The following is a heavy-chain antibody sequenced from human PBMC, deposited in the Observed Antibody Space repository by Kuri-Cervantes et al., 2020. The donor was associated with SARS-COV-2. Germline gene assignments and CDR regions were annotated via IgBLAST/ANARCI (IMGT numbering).Heavy chain of an antibody. V-gene: IGHV1-24*01. CDR2: FDPEDGET. J-gene: IGHJ4*02. D-gene: IGHD5-12*01. Sequence: ASVKVSCKVSGYTLTELSMHWVRQAPGKGLEWMGGFDPEDGETIYAQKFQGRVTMTEDTSTDTAYMELSSLRSEDTAVYYCATGAGWLRLRGYYFGYWGQGTLVTVSS. CDR3: ATGAGWLRLRGYYFGY. CDR1: GYTLTELS.